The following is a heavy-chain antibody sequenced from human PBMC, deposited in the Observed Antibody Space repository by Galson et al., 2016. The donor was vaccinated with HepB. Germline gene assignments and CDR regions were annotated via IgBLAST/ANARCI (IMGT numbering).Heavy chain of an antibody. CDR1: GFTFSSYG. Sequence: SLRLSCAASGFTFSSYGMHWVRQAPGKGLEWVAVIWYDGSNKYYADSVKGRFTISRDNSKNTLYLQMNSLRAEDTAVYYCARERDYANDAFEIWGQGTMVTVSS. D-gene: IGHD4-17*01. CDR2: IWYDGSNK. V-gene: IGHV3-33*01. CDR3: ARERDYANDAFEI. J-gene: IGHJ3*02.